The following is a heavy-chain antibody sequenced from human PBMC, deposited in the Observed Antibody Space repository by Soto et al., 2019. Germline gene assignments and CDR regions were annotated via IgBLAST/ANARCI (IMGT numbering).Heavy chain of an antibody. CDR2: INHSGST. D-gene: IGHD5-12*01. CDR3: ARGVDSETYYMDV. J-gene: IGHJ6*03. V-gene: IGHV4-34*01. Sequence: ETLSLTCAVYGGSFSGYYWSWIRQPPGKGLEWIGEINHSGSTNYNPSLKSRVTISVDTSKNQFSLKLSSVTAADTAVYYCARGVDSETYYMDVWGKGTTVTVSS. CDR1: GGSFSGYY.